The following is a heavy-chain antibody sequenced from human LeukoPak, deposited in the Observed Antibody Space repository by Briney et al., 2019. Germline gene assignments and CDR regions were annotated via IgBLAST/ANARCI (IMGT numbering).Heavy chain of an antibody. CDR3: ARVDSVTTLLHWFDP. V-gene: IGHV4-39*07. Sequence: SETLSLTCTVSGGSISSSSYYWGWIRQPPGKGLEWIGSIYYSWSTYYNPSLKSRVTISVDTSKNQFSLKLSSVTAADTAVYYCARVDSVTTLLHWFDPWGQGTLVTVSS. CDR2: IYYSWST. J-gene: IGHJ5*02. D-gene: IGHD4-11*01. CDR1: GGSISSSSYY.